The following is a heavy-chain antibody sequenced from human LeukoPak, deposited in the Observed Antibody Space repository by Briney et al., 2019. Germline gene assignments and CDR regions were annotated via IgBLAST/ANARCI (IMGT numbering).Heavy chain of an antibody. CDR1: GFTFSAYN. V-gene: IGHV3-48*01. CDR3: TRLVAVAGTGNYFDY. J-gene: IGHJ4*02. D-gene: IGHD6-19*01. CDR2: ITSSSSTI. Sequence: GGSLRLSCAASGFTFSAYNMNWVRQAPGKGLEWISFITSSSSTIYYADSVKGRLTISRDNAKNSLYLQMNSLKTEDTAVYYCTRLVAVAGTGNYFDYWGQGTLVTVSS.